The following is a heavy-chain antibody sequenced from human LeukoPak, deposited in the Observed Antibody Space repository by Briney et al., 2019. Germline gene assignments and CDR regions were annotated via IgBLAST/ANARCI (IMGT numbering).Heavy chain of an antibody. V-gene: IGHV4-34*01. Sequence: SETLSLTCAVYGGSFSGYYWSWIRQPPGKGLEWIGEINHSGSTNYNPSLKSRVTISVDTSKNQFSLKLSSVTAADTAVYYCARAIAVAGLLYYFDYWGQGTLVTVST. J-gene: IGHJ4*02. D-gene: IGHD6-19*01. CDR3: ARAIAVAGLLYYFDY. CDR1: GGSFSGYY. CDR2: INHSGST.